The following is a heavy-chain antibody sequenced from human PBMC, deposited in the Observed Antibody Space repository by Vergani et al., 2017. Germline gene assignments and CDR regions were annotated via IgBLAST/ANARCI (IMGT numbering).Heavy chain of an antibody. CDR3: ARLYGRDSSGSKYFDY. CDR1: GYSFTNYW. D-gene: IGHD3-22*01. Sequence: EVQLVQSGAEVKKPGESLKISCQISGYSFTNYWIGWVRQMPGECLEWMGLIHPADSDTRYSPSFQGQVTISVDKSISTAYLQRSSLRASDSAMYYCARLYGRDSSGSKYFDYWGQGTLVTVSS. J-gene: IGHJ4*02. CDR2: IHPADSDT. V-gene: IGHV5-51*01.